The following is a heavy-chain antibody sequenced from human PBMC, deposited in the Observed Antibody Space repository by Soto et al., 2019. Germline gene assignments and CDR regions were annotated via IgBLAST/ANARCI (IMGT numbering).Heavy chain of an antibody. J-gene: IGHJ4*02. D-gene: IGHD1-1*01. V-gene: IGHV4-61*01. CDR1: GGSVSSGSHY. Sequence: SETLSLTCTVSGGSVSSGSHYWSWIRQPPGKGLEWIGNIYYSGSTNYNPSLTSRVSISVDTSKTQITLNLIIVTAAAAAVYYCERGYNGSESGGYYFDYWGQGTLVTVYS. CDR2: IYYSGST. CDR3: ERGYNGSESGGYYFDY.